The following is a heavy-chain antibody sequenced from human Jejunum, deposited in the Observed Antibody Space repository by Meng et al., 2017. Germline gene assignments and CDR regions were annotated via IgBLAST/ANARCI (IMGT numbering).Heavy chain of an antibody. D-gene: IGHD2-8*01. CDR1: GDSVSSNSAA. Sequence: QGLLQQSGPGLVKPSPTPSLPCAISGDSVSSNSAAWSWIRQSPSRGLEWLGRTYYRSKWYNDYAISVKGRITINPDTSKNQFSLQLNSVTPEDTAVYYCAYERTNSYYFDYWGQGTLVTVSS. CDR3: AYERTNSYYFDY. CDR2: TYYRSKWYN. V-gene: IGHV6-1*01. J-gene: IGHJ4*02.